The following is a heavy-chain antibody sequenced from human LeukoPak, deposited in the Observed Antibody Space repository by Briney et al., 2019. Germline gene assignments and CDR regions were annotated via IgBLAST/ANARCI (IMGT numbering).Heavy chain of an antibody. Sequence: SETLSLTCTVSGGSISSYYWSWIRQPPGKGLEWIGYIYYSGSTNYNPSLRSRVTISVDTSKTQFSLNLSSVTAADTAMYYCARDTGGLRWFDYWGQGTLVTVSS. CDR3: ARDTGGLRWFDY. D-gene: IGHD4-23*01. CDR2: IYYSGST. V-gene: IGHV4-59*01. J-gene: IGHJ4*02. CDR1: GGSISSYY.